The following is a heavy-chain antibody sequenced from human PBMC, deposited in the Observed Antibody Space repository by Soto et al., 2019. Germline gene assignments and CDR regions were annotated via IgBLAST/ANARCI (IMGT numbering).Heavy chain of an antibody. CDR3: AREHDPTFSSSSSRLYYGMDV. D-gene: IGHD6-6*01. CDR2: IKQDGSEK. CDR1: GFTFSSYW. V-gene: IGHV3-7*01. Sequence: EVQLVESGGGLVQPGGSLRLSCAASGFTFSSYWMSWVRQAPGKGLEWVANIKQDGSEKYYVDSVKGRFTISRDNAKNSLYLQMNSLRAEDTAVDYCAREHDPTFSSSSSRLYYGMDVWGQGTTVTVSS. J-gene: IGHJ6*02.